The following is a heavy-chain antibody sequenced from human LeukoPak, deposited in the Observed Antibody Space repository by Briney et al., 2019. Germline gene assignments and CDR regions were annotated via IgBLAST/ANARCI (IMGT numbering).Heavy chain of an antibody. Sequence: GGSLRLSCAASTFTFSSYWMSWVRQAPGKGLVWVSRINSDGSSTSYADSVKGRFTISRDNAKNTLYLQMNSLRAEDTAVYYCARFDYDFWSGYDYWGQGTLVTVSS. CDR2: INSDGSST. J-gene: IGHJ4*02. V-gene: IGHV3-74*01. CDR3: ARFDYDFWSGYDY. CDR1: TFTFSSYW. D-gene: IGHD3-3*01.